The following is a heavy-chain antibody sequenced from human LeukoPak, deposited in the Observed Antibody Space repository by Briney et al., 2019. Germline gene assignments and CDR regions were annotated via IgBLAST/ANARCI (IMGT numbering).Heavy chain of an antibody. Sequence: GGSLRLSCAASGFTFSSYGIHWVRQAPGKGLEWVALTSYDGTDTYYADSVKGRFTISRDNTKNTLSLQMNSLRPEDTAVYYCARSRIQLHVAKWGQGTLVTFSS. J-gene: IGHJ4*02. CDR2: TSYDGTDT. CDR1: GFTFSSYG. V-gene: IGHV3-30*03. CDR3: ARSRIQLHVAK. D-gene: IGHD5-18*01.